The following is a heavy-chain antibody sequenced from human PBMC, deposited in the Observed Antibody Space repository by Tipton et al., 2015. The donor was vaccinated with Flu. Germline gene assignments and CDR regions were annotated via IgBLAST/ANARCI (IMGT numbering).Heavy chain of an antibody. J-gene: IGHJ4*02. CDR3: ASLQLAPHWDTTIYYFDY. V-gene: IGHV4-59*12. Sequence: TLSLTCNVSGGSINNYYWTWIRRPPGEGLEWIGYISDSGDANYNPSLSSRVTISVDTSKNQFSLKLNSVTAADTAVYYCASLQLAPHWDTTIYYFDYWGQGTLVTVSS. CDR1: GGSINNYY. D-gene: IGHD3-3*01. CDR2: ISDSGDA.